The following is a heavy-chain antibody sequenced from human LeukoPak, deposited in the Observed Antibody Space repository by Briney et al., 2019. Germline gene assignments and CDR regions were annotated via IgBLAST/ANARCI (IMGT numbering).Heavy chain of an antibody. CDR2: IYYSGST. CDR3: AGGPMTTADY. D-gene: IGHD4-11*01. V-gene: IGHV4-39*01. J-gene: IGHJ4*02. CDR1: GGSISSSSCY. Sequence: SETLSLTCTVSGGSISSSSCYWGWIRQPPGKGLEWIGSIYYSGSTYYNPSLKSRVTISVDASKNQFSLKLSSVTAADTAVYYCAGGPMTTADYWGQGTLVTVSS.